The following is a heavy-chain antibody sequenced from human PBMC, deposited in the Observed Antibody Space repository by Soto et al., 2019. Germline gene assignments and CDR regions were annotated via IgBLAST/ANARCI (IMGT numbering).Heavy chain of an antibody. J-gene: IGHJ4*02. CDR1: GGSFSGYY. CDR2: INHSGST. V-gene: IGHV4-34*01. Sequence: QVQLQQWGAGLLKPSETLSLTCAVYGGSFSGYYWTWIRQPPGTGLEWIGEINHSGSTNYNPSLKSRVTISVDTSQHQFSLQLTAVTAADTAVYYCARDKITGLFDYWGQGTLVTVSS. CDR3: ARDKITGLFDY. D-gene: IGHD2-8*02.